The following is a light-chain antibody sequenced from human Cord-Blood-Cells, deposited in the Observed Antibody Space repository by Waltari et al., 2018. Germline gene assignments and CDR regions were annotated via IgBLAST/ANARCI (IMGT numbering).Light chain of an antibody. CDR2: EGN. V-gene: IGLV2-23*01. J-gene: IGLJ2*01. Sequence: QSALTQPASVSGSPGQSITISCTGTSSDVGSYNLVSWYQQHPGKAPKLMIYEGNKRPSGVSNRFSGSKYGNTASLTISGLQAEDEADYYCCSYAGSSTYVVFGGGTKLTVL. CDR1: SSDVGSYNL. CDR3: CSYAGSSTYVV.